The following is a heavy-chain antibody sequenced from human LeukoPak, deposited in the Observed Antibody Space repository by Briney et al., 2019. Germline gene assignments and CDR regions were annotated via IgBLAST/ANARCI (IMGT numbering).Heavy chain of an antibody. CDR3: AREGVYCSSTSCPPDY. CDR1: GFTFSSSS. J-gene: IGHJ4*02. V-gene: IGHV3-21*01. CDR2: ISSSSNYI. Sequence: GGSLILSCAASGFTFSSSSMNCFRQAPGKGLQWVSSISSSSNYIYYADSVKGRFTISRDNAKNSLYLQMNSQRAEDTAVYYCAREGVYCSSTSCPPDYWGQGTLVTVSS. D-gene: IGHD2-2*01.